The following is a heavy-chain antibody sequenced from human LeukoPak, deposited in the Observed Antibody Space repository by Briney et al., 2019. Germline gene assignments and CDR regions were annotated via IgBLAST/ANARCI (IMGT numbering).Heavy chain of an antibody. CDR3: ARGDTYYYDSSGYDY. Sequence: SETLSRTCAVYGGSFSGYYWSWIRQPPGKGLEWIGEINHSGSTNYNPSLKSRVTISVDTSKNQFSLKLSSVTAADTAVYYCARGDTYYYDSSGYDYWGQGTLVTVSS. J-gene: IGHJ4*02. V-gene: IGHV4-34*01. CDR2: INHSGST. CDR1: GGSFSGYY. D-gene: IGHD3-22*01.